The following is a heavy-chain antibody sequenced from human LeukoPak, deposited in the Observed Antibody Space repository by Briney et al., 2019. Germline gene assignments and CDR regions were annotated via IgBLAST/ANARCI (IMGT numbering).Heavy chain of an antibody. CDR2: IYRRGDT. D-gene: IGHD6-6*01. Sequence: GGSLRLSCAASGFSVSSYDLNWVRQAPGKGLEWVSVIYRRGDTDYADSVKGRFSVSRDSYGNTLYLQMNSLRGEDTAVYYCAKVYSARTYAFDMWGQGTVVSVSS. J-gene: IGHJ3*02. CDR1: GFSVSSYD. CDR3: AKVYSARTYAFDM. V-gene: IGHV3-53*01.